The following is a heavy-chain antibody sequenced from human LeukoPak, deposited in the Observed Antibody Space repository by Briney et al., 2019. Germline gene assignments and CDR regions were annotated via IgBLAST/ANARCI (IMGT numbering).Heavy chain of an antibody. CDR3: AKAGGDIKYRHFDF. V-gene: IGHV3-7*01. Sequence: GGSLRLSCAASGFSFSSYCMNWVRQAPGKGLEWVAIIREDGSETYYVDPVKGRFTISRDNAKNSLYLQMNSLRVEDTAVYYCAKAGGDIKYRHFDFWGQGTLVTVSS. CDR2: IREDGSET. D-gene: IGHD2-2*01. J-gene: IGHJ4*02. CDR1: GFSFSSYC.